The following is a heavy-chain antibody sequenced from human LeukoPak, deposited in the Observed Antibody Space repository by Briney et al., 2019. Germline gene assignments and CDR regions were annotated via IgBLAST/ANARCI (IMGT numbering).Heavy chain of an antibody. CDR3: ARELDYGDYVGAFDI. D-gene: IGHD4-17*01. Sequence: PGGSLRLSCAASGFTFSRYWMHWVRQAPGRGLVWVSRINGDGSSIRYADSVKGRFTISRHNSKNTLYLQMNSLRAEDTAVYYCARELDYGDYVGAFDIWGQGTMVTVSS. V-gene: IGHV3-74*01. CDR2: INGDGSSI. CDR1: GFTFSRYW. J-gene: IGHJ3*02.